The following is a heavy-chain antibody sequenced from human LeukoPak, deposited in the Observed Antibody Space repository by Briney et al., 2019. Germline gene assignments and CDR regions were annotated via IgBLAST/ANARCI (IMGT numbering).Heavy chain of an antibody. CDR1: GGSISSGGYS. V-gene: IGHV4-30-2*01. CDR3: ARSRIAAAGPYYYGMDV. Sequence: PSETLSLTCAVSGGSISSGGYSWSWIRQPPGKGLEWIGYIYHSGSTYYNPSLKSRVTISVDRSKNQFSLKLSSVTAADTAVYYCARSRIAAAGPYYYGMDVWGQGTTVTVSS. J-gene: IGHJ6*02. D-gene: IGHD6-13*01. CDR2: IYHSGST.